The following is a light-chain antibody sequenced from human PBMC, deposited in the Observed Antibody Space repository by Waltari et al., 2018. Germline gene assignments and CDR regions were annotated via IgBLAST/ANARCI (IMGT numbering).Light chain of an antibody. CDR1: SSDVRAYNS. Sequence: QSALTQPASVSGSPGPSITISCTGTSSDVRAYNSVSWYQQKPGKAPQPRIYEVRDRPPGVPNRFSGSKSGYTAFLTISGLQAEDEADYYCSSYTTSRTWVFGGGTKLTVL. CDR2: EVR. V-gene: IGLV2-14*01. J-gene: IGLJ3*02. CDR3: SSYTTSRTWV.